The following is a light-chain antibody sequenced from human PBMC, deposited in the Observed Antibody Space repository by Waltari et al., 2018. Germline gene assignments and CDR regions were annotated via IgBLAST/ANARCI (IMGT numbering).Light chain of an antibody. CDR2: GAS. Sequence: EIVLTQSPGILSLSPGEGFTLSCRASQSVGRSLAWYQQKPGQAPRLLIYGASSRATGIPDRFSGGGSGTDFSLTISRLEPEDFAVYYCQHYVRLPATFGQRTKVEIK. J-gene: IGKJ1*01. CDR1: QSVGRS. CDR3: QHYVRLPAT. V-gene: IGKV3-20*01.